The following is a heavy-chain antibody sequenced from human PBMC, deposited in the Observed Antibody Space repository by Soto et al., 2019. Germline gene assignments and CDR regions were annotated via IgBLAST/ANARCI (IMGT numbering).Heavy chain of an antibody. CDR3: ARDLHVVVPSLYYYYGMDV. D-gene: IGHD2-2*01. CDR1: GYTFTSYY. CDR2: INPSGGST. Sequence: ASVKVSCKASGYTFTSYYMHWVRQAPGQELEWMGIINPSGGSTSYAQKFQGRVTMTRDTSTSTVYMELSSLRSEDTAVYYCARDLHVVVPSLYYYYGMDVWGQGTTVTVSS. J-gene: IGHJ6*02. V-gene: IGHV1-46*01.